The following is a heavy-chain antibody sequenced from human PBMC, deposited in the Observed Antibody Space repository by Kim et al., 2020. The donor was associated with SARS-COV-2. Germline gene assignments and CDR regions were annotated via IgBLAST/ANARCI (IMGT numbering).Heavy chain of an antibody. CDR3: ARVGNHYYDFWSGPYDY. CDR2: IYYSGST. Sequence: SETLSLTCTVSGGSISSYYWSWIRQPPGKGLEWIGYIYYSGSTNYNPSLKSRVTISVDTSKNQFSLKLSSVTAADTAVYYCARVGNHYYDFWSGPYDYWGQGTLVTVSS. D-gene: IGHD3-3*01. CDR1: GGSISSYY. J-gene: IGHJ4*02. V-gene: IGHV4-59*01.